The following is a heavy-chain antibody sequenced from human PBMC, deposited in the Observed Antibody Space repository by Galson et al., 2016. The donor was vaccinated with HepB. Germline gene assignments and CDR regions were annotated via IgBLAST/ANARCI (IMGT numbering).Heavy chain of an antibody. V-gene: IGHV3-21*01. J-gene: IGHJ4*02. D-gene: IGHD4-17*01. CDR1: GFTFSSYS. Sequence: SLRLSCAASGFTFSSYSMNWVRLAPGKGLEWVSSISSSSSYIYYADSVKGRSTISRDNAKNSLYLQMNSLRAEDTAVYYCARAVSWDYGDYAGYWGQGTLVTVSS. CDR2: ISSSSSYI. CDR3: ARAVSWDYGDYAGY.